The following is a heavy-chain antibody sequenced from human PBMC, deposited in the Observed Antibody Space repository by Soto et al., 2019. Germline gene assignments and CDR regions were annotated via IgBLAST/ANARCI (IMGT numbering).Heavy chain of an antibody. CDR3: ARDKDYMLDY. V-gene: IGHV1-18*01. CDR2: ISTNSGNT. Sequence: ALVKVSCKTSGYTFPRNGISWVRQAPGQGLEWVGWISTNSGNTDYAQKLQGRVTLTTDTSTNTAYLELRSLRSDDTAVYYCARDKDYMLDYWGQGTLVTVSS. D-gene: IGHD4-4*01. CDR1: GYTFPRNG. J-gene: IGHJ4*02.